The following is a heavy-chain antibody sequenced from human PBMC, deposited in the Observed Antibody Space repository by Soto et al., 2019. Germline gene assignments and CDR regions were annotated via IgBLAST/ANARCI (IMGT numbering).Heavy chain of an antibody. J-gene: IGHJ4*02. Sequence: KSSETLSLTCTVSDGAISSYYWSWIRQPPGEGLEWIGYIYYSGSTNYNPSLKGRLTISVETPKNQFSLRLTYVTAADTAVYYSASHGRDYYDNSGPSFDSWGQGSLVTVSS. CDR3: ASHGRDYYDNSGPSFDS. V-gene: IGHV4-59*01. CDR1: DGAISSYY. CDR2: IYYSGST. D-gene: IGHD3-22*01.